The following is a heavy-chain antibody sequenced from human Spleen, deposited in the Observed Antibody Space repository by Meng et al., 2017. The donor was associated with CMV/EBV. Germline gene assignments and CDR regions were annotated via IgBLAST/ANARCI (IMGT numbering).Heavy chain of an antibody. CDR1: FA. J-gene: IGHJ4*02. CDR3: AREFMTPGGDFWSGRAAFDS. CDR2: IKPIFRTP. Sequence: FATTGVRHAPGNGNEGMGGIKPIFRTPNHAQKVQGRVTLTTDEGTSTAYMELSSLSSDDSAIYYCAREFMTPGGDFWSGRAAFDSWGQGTLVTVSS. D-gene: IGHD3-3*01. V-gene: IGHV1-69*05.